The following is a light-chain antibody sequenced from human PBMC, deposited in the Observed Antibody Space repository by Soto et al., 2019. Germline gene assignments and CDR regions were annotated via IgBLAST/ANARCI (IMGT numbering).Light chain of an antibody. CDR1: RSISSN. Sequence: EIVMAPCPATHSVSPGERVTPSSSASRSISSNLAWYQQKPGQAPRLLIYGASTRATGIPARFSGSGSGTDFTLTISSLEPEDFAVYYGQQRGNGRGVTFAQGTRLEIK. CDR3: QQRGNGRGVT. J-gene: IGKJ5*01. CDR2: GAS. V-gene: IGKV3-11*01.